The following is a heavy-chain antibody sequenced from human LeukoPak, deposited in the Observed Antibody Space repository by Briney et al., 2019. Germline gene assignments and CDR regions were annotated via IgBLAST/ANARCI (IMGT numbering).Heavy chain of an antibody. CDR2: IIPVLDKT. Sequence: SVKVSCKASGGTFATYSYSWVRQAPGQGLEWMERIIPVLDKTNYAQKFQGRVTITADKTTNTAYMDLSSLRSEDTAVYYCARRTPGGYTYLDNWGQGTLVTVSS. V-gene: IGHV1-69*02. J-gene: IGHJ4*02. D-gene: IGHD5-18*01. CDR3: ARRTPGGYTYLDN. CDR1: GGTFATYS.